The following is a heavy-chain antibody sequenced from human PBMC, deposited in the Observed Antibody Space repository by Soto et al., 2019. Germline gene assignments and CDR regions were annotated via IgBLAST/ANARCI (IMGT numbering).Heavy chain of an antibody. V-gene: IGHV4-31*03. J-gene: IGHJ5*02. Sequence: SETLSLTCTVSGGSIRSGGYYWSWIRQHPGKGLEWVGYIYSSGSTHYNPSLKSRVTMSVDTSKNQFSLKLSSVTAADTAVYYCARVIDSSSWCWFDPWGQGTQVT. CDR3: ARVIDSSSWCWFDP. D-gene: IGHD6-13*01. CDR2: IYSSGST. CDR1: GGSIRSGGYY.